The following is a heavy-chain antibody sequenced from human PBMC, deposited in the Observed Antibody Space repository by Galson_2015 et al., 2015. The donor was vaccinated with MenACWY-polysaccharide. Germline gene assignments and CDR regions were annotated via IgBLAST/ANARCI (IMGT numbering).Heavy chain of an antibody. Sequence: SLRLSCAISGFSLNDYALTWLRQTPGGGLQWVSTFSGVDGLTYYEDSVKGRFTISRDPSKDAVTLQMDSLRGDDSALYYCATSPSLFPRPMGGYHFHNWGQGTLVTVSS. V-gene: IGHV3-23*01. CDR2: FSGVDGLT. J-gene: IGHJ4*02. CDR1: GFSLNDYA. D-gene: IGHD2-21*01. CDR3: ATSPSLFPRPMGGYHFHN.